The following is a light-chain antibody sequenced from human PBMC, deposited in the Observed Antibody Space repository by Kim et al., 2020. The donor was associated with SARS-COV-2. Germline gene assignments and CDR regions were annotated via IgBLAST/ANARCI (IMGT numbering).Light chain of an antibody. CDR1: QSVSNN. CDR3: HQYNDWPPGDT. CDR2: GAS. V-gene: IGKV3-15*01. Sequence: EVVMTQPPATLSVSPGDTATLSCRASQSVSNNLAWYQHKPGQAPRLLIYGASTRATGIPARFSGSGSGTDFTLTVSSLQSEDFAIYYCHQYNDWPPGDTFGQGTKLEI. J-gene: IGKJ2*01.